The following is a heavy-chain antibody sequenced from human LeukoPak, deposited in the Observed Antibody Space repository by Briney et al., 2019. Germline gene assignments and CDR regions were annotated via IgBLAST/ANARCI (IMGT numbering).Heavy chain of an antibody. D-gene: IGHD6-13*01. V-gene: IGHV4-34*01. Sequence: SETLSLTCAVYGGSFSGYYWSWIRQPPGKGLEWIGEINHSGSTNYNPSLKSRVTISVDTSKNHFSLKLSSVTAADTAVYYCARGPRQAAGIYYTWGQGTLVTVSS. CDR3: ARGPRQAAGIYYT. CDR1: GGSFSGYY. J-gene: IGHJ5*02. CDR2: INHSGST.